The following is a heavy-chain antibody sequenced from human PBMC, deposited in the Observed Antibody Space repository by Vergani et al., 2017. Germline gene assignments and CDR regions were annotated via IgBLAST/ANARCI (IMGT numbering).Heavy chain of an antibody. CDR1: GYSFTSYW. J-gene: IGHJ6*02. Sequence: EVQLVQSGAEVKKPGESLRISCKGSGYSFTSYWISWVRQMPGKGLEWMGRIDPSDSYTNYSPSFQGHVTISADKSISTAYLQWSSLKASDTAMYYSARPWYCSGGSCPYYYYYGMDVWGQGTTVTVSS. D-gene: IGHD2-15*01. CDR3: ARPWYCSGGSCPYYYYYGMDV. V-gene: IGHV5-10-1*01. CDR2: IDPSDSYT.